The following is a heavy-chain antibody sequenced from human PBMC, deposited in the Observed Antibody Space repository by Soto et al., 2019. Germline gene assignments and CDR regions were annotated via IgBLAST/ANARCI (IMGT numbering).Heavy chain of an antibody. V-gene: IGHV4-30-2*01. CDR3: ASSQTTVTSYAY. J-gene: IGHJ4*02. Sequence: QLQLQESGSGLVKPSQTLSLTCAVSGGSISSGGYSWSWIRQPPGKGLEWIGYIYHSGSTYYNPSLKSRVTISVDTSKNQFSLKLSSVTAADTAVYYCASSQTTVTSYAYWGQGTLVTVSS. D-gene: IGHD4-17*01. CDR2: IYHSGST. CDR1: GGSISSGGYS.